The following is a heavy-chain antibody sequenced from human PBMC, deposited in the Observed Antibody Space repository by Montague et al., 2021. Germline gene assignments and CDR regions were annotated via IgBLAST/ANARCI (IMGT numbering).Heavy chain of an antibody. CDR3: ARERDRYYYMDI. Sequence: SETLSLTCTVSRSLINSDYYWGWIRQPPGKGLEWMGSVSHGGRTYYNPSLKSRVTISVDTSNNHFSLKLSSVTAADTAMYYCARERDRYYYMDIWGKRTTVTVSS. CDR2: VSHGGRT. CDR1: RSLINSDYY. V-gene: IGHV4-38-2*02. J-gene: IGHJ6*03.